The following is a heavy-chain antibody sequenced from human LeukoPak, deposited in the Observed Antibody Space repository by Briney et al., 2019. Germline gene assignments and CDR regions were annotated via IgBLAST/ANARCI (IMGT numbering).Heavy chain of an antibody. CDR3: AKITKATTPNY. V-gene: IGHV3-23*01. CDR1: GLTFSNYA. Sequence: GGSLRLSCAASGLTFSNYAMNWVRQASGRGLEWVSGITDSGRKTYYADSVKGRFSISRDNSKNTVYLQMSDLRAEDTAVYYCAKITKATTPNYWGQGTTVTVSS. CDR2: ITDSGRKT. D-gene: IGHD4-17*01. J-gene: IGHJ6*02.